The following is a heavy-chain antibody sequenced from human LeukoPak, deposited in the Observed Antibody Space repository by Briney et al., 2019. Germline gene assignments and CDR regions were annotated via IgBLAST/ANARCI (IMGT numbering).Heavy chain of an antibody. J-gene: IGHJ6*02. CDR1: GFTFSDYY. CDR2: ISSSGRTI. CDR3: ARDLNTGMDV. D-gene: IGHD2/OR15-2a*01. V-gene: IGHV3-11*01. Sequence: GGSLRLSCAASGFTFSDYYINWIRQAPGKGLEWLSYISSSGRTIHYADSVKGRFTISRDYAQKLLYLQMNSLRAEDTAIYYCARDLNTGMDVWGRGTTVTVSS.